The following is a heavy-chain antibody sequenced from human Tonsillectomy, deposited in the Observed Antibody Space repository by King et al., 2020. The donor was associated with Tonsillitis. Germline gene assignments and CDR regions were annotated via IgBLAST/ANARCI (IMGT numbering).Heavy chain of an antibody. CDR1: GFTFSSYA. V-gene: IGHV3-23*04. CDR2: ISGSGGST. Sequence: VQLVESGGGLVQPGGSLRLSCAASGFTFSSYAMSWVRQAPGRGLEWVSDISGSGGSTYYAAAVKGRFTISRDNSKNTLYRHMSSLSAEDTAVYYCATEGMGYSYGQDFHYMDVWGKGTTVTVSS. D-gene: IGHD5-18*01. CDR3: ATEGMGYSYGQDFHYMDV. J-gene: IGHJ6*03.